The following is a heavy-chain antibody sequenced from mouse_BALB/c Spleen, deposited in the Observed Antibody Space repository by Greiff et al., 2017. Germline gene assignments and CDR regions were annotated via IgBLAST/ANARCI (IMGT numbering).Heavy chain of an antibody. CDR3: ARHEGLLYFDY. D-gene: IGHD2-3*01. V-gene: IGHV5-12-2*01. Sequence: EVQGVESGGGLVQPGGSLKLSCAASGFTFSSYTMSWVRQTPEKRLEWVAYISNGGGSTYYPDTVKGRFTISRDNAKNTLYLQMSSLKSEDTAMYYCARHEGLLYFDYWGQGTTLTVSS. J-gene: IGHJ2*01. CDR2: ISNGGGST. CDR1: GFTFSSYT.